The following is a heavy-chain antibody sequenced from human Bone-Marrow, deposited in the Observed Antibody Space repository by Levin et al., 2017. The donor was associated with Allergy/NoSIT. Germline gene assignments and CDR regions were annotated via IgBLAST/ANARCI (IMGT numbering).Heavy chain of an antibody. V-gene: IGHV3-23*01. D-gene: IGHD2-15*01. Sequence: SCVASGFTFSSYAMSWVRQAPGKGLEWVSAISGSGGSSFYADSVKGRFTISRDNSKNTLYLQMHSLRAEDTAIYYCARGVAFWGQGTLVTVSS. J-gene: IGHJ1*01. CDR2: ISGSGGSS. CDR3: ARGVAF. CDR1: GFTFSSYA.